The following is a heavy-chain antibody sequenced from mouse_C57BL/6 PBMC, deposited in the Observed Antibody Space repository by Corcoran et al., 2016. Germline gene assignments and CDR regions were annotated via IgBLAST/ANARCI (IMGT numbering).Heavy chain of an antibody. CDR1: GYTFTTYG. V-gene: IGHV9-3*01. J-gene: IGHJ4*01. CDR2: INTYSGVP. CDR3: VRSVFYDGYSTRPHYYAMDY. Sequence: QIQLVQSGPELKKPGETVKISCKASGYTFTTYGMSWVKQAPGKGLKWMGWINTYSGVPTYADDFKGRFAFSLETSASTAYLQINNLKNEDTATYFCVRSVFYDGYSTRPHYYAMDYWGQGTSVTVSS. D-gene: IGHD2-3*01.